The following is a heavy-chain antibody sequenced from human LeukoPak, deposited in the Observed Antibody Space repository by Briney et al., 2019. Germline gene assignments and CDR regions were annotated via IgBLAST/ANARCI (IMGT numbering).Heavy chain of an antibody. Sequence: PGGSLRLSCADSGFTFSSSSMHWVRQAPGKGLGWVSRINSDGSSTSYADSVKGRFTISRDNAKNTLYLQMNSLRAEDTAVYYCARGAYCSSTSCYKGEWFDPWGQGTLVTVSS. J-gene: IGHJ5*02. CDR3: ARGAYCSSTSCYKGEWFDP. CDR1: GFTFSSSS. V-gene: IGHV3-74*01. D-gene: IGHD2-2*02. CDR2: INSDGSST.